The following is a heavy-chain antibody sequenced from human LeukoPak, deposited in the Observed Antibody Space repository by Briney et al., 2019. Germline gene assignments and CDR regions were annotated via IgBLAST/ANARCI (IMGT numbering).Heavy chain of an antibody. CDR1: GFTLSSYA. J-gene: IGHJ3*02. CDR3: AKVPVGEGWFDI. D-gene: IGHD2-2*01. Sequence: GGSLRLSCAASGFTLSSYAMSWVRQAPGKGLEWVSAISGSGGSTYYADSVKGRFTISRDNSKNTLYLQMNSLRAEDTAVYYCAKVPVGEGWFDIWGQGTMVTVSS. CDR2: ISGSGGST. V-gene: IGHV3-23*01.